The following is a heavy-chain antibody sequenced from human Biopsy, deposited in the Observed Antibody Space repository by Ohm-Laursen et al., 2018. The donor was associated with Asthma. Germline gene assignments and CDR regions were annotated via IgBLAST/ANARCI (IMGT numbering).Heavy chain of an antibody. D-gene: IGHD3-10*01. CDR2: ISVYNGNT. J-gene: IGHJ6*02. CDR3: ARAVDYSHYYGIDV. CDR1: GYTFNSAG. Sequence: ESSVKVSCKTSGYTFNSAGITWVRQAPGQGLEWVGWISVYNGNTKVAQKLQGRVTMITDTSTSTAYMELRSLRSDDTAVYFCARAVDYSHYYGIDVWGQGTTVTVS. V-gene: IGHV1-18*01.